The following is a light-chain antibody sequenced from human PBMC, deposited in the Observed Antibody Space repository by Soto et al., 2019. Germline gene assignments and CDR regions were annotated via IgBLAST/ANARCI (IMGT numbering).Light chain of an antibody. J-gene: IGLJ2*01. V-gene: IGLV2-14*01. CDR3: SSYATPRL. CDR2: EVS. Sequence: QSALTQPASVSGSPGQSITISCTGTSSDVGGYNYVSWYQQLPGKAPKLMIYEVSYRPSGLSNRFSGSKSGNTASLTISGLQAEDEADYYCSSYATPRLFGGGTKLTVL. CDR1: SSDVGGYNY.